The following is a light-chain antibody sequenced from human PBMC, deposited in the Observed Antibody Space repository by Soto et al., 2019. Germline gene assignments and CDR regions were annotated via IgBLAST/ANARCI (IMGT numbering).Light chain of an antibody. CDR3: SSFVGAPVI. CDR1: STDVGEYNY. J-gene: IGLJ2*01. CDR2: EVN. Sequence: QSVLTQPPSASGSPGQSVTIPCAVTSTDVGEYNYVSWYQQHPGKVPKLIIFEVNKRPSGVPDRFSGSKSGDTASLTVSGLQAEDEADYYCSSFVGAPVIFGGGTKLTV. V-gene: IGLV2-8*01.